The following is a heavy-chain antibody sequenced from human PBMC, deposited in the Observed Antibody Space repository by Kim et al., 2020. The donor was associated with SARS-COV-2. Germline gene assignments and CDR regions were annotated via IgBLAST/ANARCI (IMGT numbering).Heavy chain of an antibody. D-gene: IGHD2-15*01. V-gene: IGHV3-33*01. Sequence: GGSLRLSCAASGFTFSSYAMHWVRQAPGKGLEWVSAIWYDGSSKYYADSVKGRFTISRDNSKNTLYLQMNSLRAEDTAVYYCARAVVVPVAGALDYWGQGRLVTVSS. CDR3: ARAVVVPVAGALDY. CDR1: GFTFSSYA. CDR2: IWYDGSSK. J-gene: IGHJ4*02.